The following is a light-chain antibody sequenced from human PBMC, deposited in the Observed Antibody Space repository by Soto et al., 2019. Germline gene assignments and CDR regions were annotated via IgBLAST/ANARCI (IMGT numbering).Light chain of an antibody. V-gene: IGLV2-14*03. CDR1: SSDVGGYDH. CDR2: DVT. J-gene: IGLJ3*02. CDR3: SSYTNKDTLL. Sequence: QSALTQPASVSGSPGQSITSSCTGTSSDVGGYDHVYWYQQHPGKAPKLIIYDVTVRPSGISPRFSGSKSDNTASLAVSGLQPEDEADYYCSSYTNKDTLLFGGGTKVTVL.